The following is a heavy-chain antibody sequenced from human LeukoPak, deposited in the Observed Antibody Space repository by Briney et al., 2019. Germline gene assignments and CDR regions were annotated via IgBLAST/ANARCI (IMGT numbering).Heavy chain of an antibody. J-gene: IGHJ4*02. CDR1: GFIFSNYA. CDR3: AKDPDGPRSTGFDY. V-gene: IGHV3-23*01. D-gene: IGHD2-2*01. Sequence: GGSLRLSCAASGFIFSNYAMSWVRQVPGRGLEWVSTISSRGDSTYVADSVKDRFTISRDNSKNTLYLQMNSLRAEDTAVYYCAKDPDGPRSTGFDYWGQGTLVTVSS. CDR2: ISSRGDST.